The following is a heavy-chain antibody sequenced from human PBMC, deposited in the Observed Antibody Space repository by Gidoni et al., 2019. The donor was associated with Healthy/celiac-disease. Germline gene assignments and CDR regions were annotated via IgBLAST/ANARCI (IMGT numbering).Heavy chain of an antibody. J-gene: IGHJ4*02. V-gene: IGHV3-9*01. D-gene: IGHD3-3*01. CDR2: ISWNSGSI. CDR1: GFTFDDYA. CDR3: AKENTIFGVVIFDY. Sequence: EVQLVESGGGLVQPGRSLRLSCAASGFTFDDYAMHWVRQAPGKGLEWVSGISWNSGSIGYADSVKGRFTISRDNAKNSLYLQMNSLRAEDTALYYCAKENTIFGVVIFDYWGQGTLVTVSS.